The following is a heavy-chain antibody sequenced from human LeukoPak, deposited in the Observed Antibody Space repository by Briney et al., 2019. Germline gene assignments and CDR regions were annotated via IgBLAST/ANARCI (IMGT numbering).Heavy chain of an antibody. CDR3: ARLLRVKTVGPDLYYFDY. Sequence: NPSETLSLTCTVSGGSISSGGYYWSWIRQPPGKGLEWIGYIYYSGSTNYNPSLKSRVTISVDTSKNQFSLKLSSVTAADTAVYYCARLLRVKTVGPDLYYFDYWGQGTLVTVSS. V-gene: IGHV4-61*08. CDR1: GGSISSGGYY. J-gene: IGHJ4*02. D-gene: IGHD1-14*01. CDR2: IYYSGST.